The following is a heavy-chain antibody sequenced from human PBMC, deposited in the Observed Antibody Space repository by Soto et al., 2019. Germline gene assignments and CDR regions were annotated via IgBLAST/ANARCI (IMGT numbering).Heavy chain of an antibody. CDR1: GFTFDDFA. D-gene: IGHD2-2*01. J-gene: IGHJ3*01. Sequence: GGSLRLSCVASGFTFDDFAMHWVRQVPGKGLEWVSAINWNSASIDYGDSVKGRFTISRDNAKNSLYLQMTGLRIEDTALYRCAKGSRDGFDFWGQGTLVTVSS. CDR3: AKGSRDGFDF. V-gene: IGHV3-9*01. CDR2: INWNSASI.